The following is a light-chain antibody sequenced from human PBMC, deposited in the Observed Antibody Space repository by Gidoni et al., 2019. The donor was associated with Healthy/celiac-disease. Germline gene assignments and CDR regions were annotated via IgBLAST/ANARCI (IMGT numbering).Light chain of an antibody. Sequence: QSALTQPASVSGSPGQSITNSCTGTSSDVGGYNYVSWYHQHPGKAPKLMIYDVSNRPSGFSNRFSGSKSGNTASLTISGLQAEDEADYYCSSYTSSSTLDVVFGGGTKLTVL. CDR1: SSDVGGYNY. CDR2: DVS. J-gene: IGLJ2*01. CDR3: SSYTSSSTLDVV. V-gene: IGLV2-14*03.